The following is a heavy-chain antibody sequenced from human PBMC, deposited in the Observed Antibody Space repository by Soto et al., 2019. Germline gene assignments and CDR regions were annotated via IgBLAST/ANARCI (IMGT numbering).Heavy chain of an antibody. D-gene: IGHD6-6*01. CDR3: TREYKSIAI. CDR2: IKSKVDGGTT. CDR1: GFSFSYAW. J-gene: IGHJ4*02. Sequence: GSLRLSCAASGFSFSYAWMSWVRQTPGKGLEWVGRIKSKVDGGTTDYAAPVKGRFTISRDDSKNTLYLQMNSLKIEDAGVYYCTREYKSIAIWGQGTLVTVSS. V-gene: IGHV3-15*01.